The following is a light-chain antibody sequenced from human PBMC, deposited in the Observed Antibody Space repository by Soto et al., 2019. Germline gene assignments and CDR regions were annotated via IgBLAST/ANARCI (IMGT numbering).Light chain of an antibody. Sequence: DIAMTQSPDSLAVSLGERATIDCKSSQSLLYTSNNKNYLAWYMQKPGQPPKLLIYWASTRESGVPDRFSGTGSGTDVTLTISSLQPEDVADYYCQQYYSSPLTFGQGTKLEIK. J-gene: IGKJ2*01. CDR2: WAS. CDR3: QQYYSSPLT. CDR1: QSLLYTSNNKNY. V-gene: IGKV4-1*01.